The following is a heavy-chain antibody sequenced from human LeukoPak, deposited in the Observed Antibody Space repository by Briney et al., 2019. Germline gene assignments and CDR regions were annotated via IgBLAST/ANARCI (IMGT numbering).Heavy chain of an antibody. V-gene: IGHV3-9*01. Sequence: LSGGSLRLSCAASGFTFDDYAMHWVRQAPGKGLEWVSGISWNSGSIGYADSVKGRFTISRGSSKNTLYLQMNSLRAEDTAVYYCARDKGSSNWHGIDAFDIWGQGTMVTVSS. CDR3: ARDKGSSNWHGIDAFDI. CDR1: GFTFDDYA. J-gene: IGHJ3*02. D-gene: IGHD6-13*01. CDR2: ISWNSGSI.